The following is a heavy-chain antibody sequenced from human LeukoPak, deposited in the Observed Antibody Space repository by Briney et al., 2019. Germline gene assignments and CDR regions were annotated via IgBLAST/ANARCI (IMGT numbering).Heavy chain of an antibody. CDR1: GYTFTSYY. CDR3: ARYGVYYDFWSGSTRAPNWFDP. V-gene: IGHV1-46*01. CDR2: INPSGGST. J-gene: IGHJ5*02. D-gene: IGHD3-3*01. Sequence: GASVRVSCKASGYTFTSYYMHWVRQAPGQGLEWMGIINPSGGSTSYAQKFQGRVTMTRDTSTSTVYMELSSLRSEDTAVYYCARYGVYYDFWSGSTRAPNWFDPWGQGTLVTVSS.